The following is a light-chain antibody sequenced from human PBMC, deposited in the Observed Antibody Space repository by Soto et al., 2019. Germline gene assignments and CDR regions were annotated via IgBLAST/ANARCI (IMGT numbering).Light chain of an antibody. Sequence: VLTQSPGTLSLSPGERATLSCRASQGVTTAYLAWYQHKPGQAPRLLICGASNRDTGIQDRFSASGSGADFTLTLSRLEPQDFAVYSCRLYGASPLFTFGPRTEVDLK. CDR2: GAS. CDR1: QGVTTAY. CDR3: RLYGASPLFT. J-gene: IGKJ3*01. V-gene: IGKV3-20*01.